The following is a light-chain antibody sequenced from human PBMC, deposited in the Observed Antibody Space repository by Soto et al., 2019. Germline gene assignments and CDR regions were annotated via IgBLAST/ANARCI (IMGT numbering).Light chain of an antibody. Sequence: EIWLTQSPGTLSLSPGERATRSCRASQSVSSSYLAWYQQKPGQAPRLLIYGASSRATGIPDRFSGSGSATDFTLTISRLEPEDFAVYYCQEYGTSRTFGQGTKVDIK. CDR3: QEYGTSRT. CDR1: QSVSSSY. CDR2: GAS. J-gene: IGKJ1*01. V-gene: IGKV3-20*01.